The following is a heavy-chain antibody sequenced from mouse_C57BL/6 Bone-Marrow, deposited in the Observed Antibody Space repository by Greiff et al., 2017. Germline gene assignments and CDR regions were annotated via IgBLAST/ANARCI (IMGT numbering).Heavy chain of an antibody. J-gene: IGHJ2*01. CDR2: INPGSGGT. Sequence: QVQLQQSGAELVRPGTSVKVSCKASGYAFTNYLIEWVKQRPGQGLEWIGVINPGSGGTNYNEKFKGKATLTAVKSSSTSYMQLSSLTSEDSAVYFCARGYYGDYWGQGTTLTVSS. CDR1: GYAFTNYL. V-gene: IGHV1-54*01. CDR3: ARGYYGDY.